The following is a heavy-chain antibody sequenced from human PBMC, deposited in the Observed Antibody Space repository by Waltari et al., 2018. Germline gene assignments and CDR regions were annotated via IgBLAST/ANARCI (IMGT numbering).Heavy chain of an antibody. Sequence: EVQLVQSGAEVKKPGESLRISCQGSGFNFSNYWIGWVRQMPGKGPEWMGIIYPGDSDTRYSPSFQGQVTMSVDKSIRTAYLQWNSLKASDTAIYYCARHRTRSTLYNWFDPWGQGTQVSVSS. J-gene: IGHJ5*02. CDR3: ARHRTRSTLYNWFDP. V-gene: IGHV5-51*01. CDR1: GFNFSNYW. D-gene: IGHD2-15*01. CDR2: IYPGDSDT.